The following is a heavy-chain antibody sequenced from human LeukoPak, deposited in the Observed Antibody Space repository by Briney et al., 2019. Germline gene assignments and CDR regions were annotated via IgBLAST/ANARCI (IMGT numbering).Heavy chain of an antibody. J-gene: IGHJ6*02. CDR1: EYTFIGYF. Sequence: GASVRVSCKASEYTFIGYFMHWVRQAPGQGLEWMGWINPTTGGRNYGQKFQGRVTMTRDTSISTAYMELSGLKSDDKAVYYCARARGYCGGDTCHIYGMDVWGQGTTVTVSS. V-gene: IGHV1-2*02. CDR2: INPTTGGR. D-gene: IGHD2-15*01. CDR3: ARARGYCGGDTCHIYGMDV.